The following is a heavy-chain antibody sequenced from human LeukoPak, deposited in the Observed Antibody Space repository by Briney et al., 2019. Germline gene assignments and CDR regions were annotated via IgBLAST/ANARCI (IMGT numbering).Heavy chain of an antibody. CDR2: ITGDAGRT. J-gene: IGHJ4*02. CDR1: GFTFSSYG. Sequence: GGSLRLSCAASGFTFSSYGMNWVRQAPGKGLEWVSGITGDAGRTYYADSVKGRFTISRDDSKNILFLQMNSLRAEDTAIYYCAKDRAWGAFDYWGQGTLVTVSS. V-gene: IGHV3-23*01. D-gene: IGHD1-26*01. CDR3: AKDRAWGAFDY.